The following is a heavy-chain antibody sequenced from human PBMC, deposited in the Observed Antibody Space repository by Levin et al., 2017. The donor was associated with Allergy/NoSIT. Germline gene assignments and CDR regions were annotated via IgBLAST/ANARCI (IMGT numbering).Heavy chain of an antibody. J-gene: IGHJ4*02. Sequence: GGSLRLSCKASGGTFSSYAISWVRQAPGQGLEWMGRIIPILGIANYAQKFQGRVTITADKSTSTAYMELSSLRSEDTAVYYCARGRIAAAGTDYWGQGTLVTVSS. CDR1: GGTFSSYA. CDR2: IIPILGIA. D-gene: IGHD6-13*01. V-gene: IGHV1-69*04. CDR3: ARGRIAAAGTDY.